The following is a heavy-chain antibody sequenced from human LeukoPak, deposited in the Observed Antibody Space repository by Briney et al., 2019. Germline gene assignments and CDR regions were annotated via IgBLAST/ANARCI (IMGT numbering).Heavy chain of an antibody. D-gene: IGHD3-16*02. Sequence: GGSLRLSGAASGFTFSSYSMNWVRQAPGKGPEWVSSISSSSSYIYYADSVKGRFTISRDNAKNSLYLQMNSLRAEDTAVYYCARSYDYVWGSYRWNWFDPWGQGTLVTVSS. CDR1: GFTFSSYS. V-gene: IGHV3-21*01. CDR3: ARSYDYVWGSYRWNWFDP. J-gene: IGHJ5*02. CDR2: ISSSSSYI.